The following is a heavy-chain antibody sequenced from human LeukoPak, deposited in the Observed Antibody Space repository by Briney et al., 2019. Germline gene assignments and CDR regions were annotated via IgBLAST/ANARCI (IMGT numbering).Heavy chain of an antibody. CDR2: INHSGST. CDR3: ARRHSVLRFLEWLPRAFDI. Sequence: SETLSLTCAVYGGSFSGYYWSWIRQPPGKGLEWIGEINHSGSTNYNPSLKSRVAISVDTSKNQFSLKLSSVTAPDTAVYYCARRHSVLRFLEWLPRAFDIWGQGTMVTVSS. CDR1: GGSFSGYY. D-gene: IGHD3-3*01. J-gene: IGHJ3*02. V-gene: IGHV4-34*01.